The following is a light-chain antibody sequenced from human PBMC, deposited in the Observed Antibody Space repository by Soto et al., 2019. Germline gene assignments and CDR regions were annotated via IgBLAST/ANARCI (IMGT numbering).Light chain of an antibody. CDR1: QSVSSN. J-gene: IGKJ2*01. Sequence: EIVMTQSPATMFVSPGERDTLSCRASQSVSSNLAWYPQKPGQAPRXIIYDASSRATGIPDRFSGSGSGTDLTITISRLQPEDVEVDEGQQYDTSPRTFGQGTKVDIK. CDR3: QQYDTSPRT. V-gene: IGKV3D-15*01. CDR2: DAS.